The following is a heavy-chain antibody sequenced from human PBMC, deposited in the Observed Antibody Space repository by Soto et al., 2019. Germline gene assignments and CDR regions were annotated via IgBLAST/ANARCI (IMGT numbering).Heavy chain of an antibody. CDR1: GFTFSNAW. Sequence: EVQLVESGGGLVKPGGSLRLSCAASGFTFSNAWMNWVRQAPGKGLEWVGRIKSKTDGGTTDYAAPVKGRFTISRDDSKNTLYLQMNSPKTEDTAVYYCTTDRGGGYGDYTFDAFDIWGQGTMVTVSS. CDR2: IKSKTDGGTT. D-gene: IGHD4-17*01. V-gene: IGHV3-15*07. CDR3: TTDRGGGYGDYTFDAFDI. J-gene: IGHJ3*02.